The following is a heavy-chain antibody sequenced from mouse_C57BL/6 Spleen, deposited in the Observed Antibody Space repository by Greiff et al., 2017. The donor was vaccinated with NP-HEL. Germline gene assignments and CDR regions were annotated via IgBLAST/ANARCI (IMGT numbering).Heavy chain of an antibody. CDR3: TRDYYGSRDWYFDV. CDR2: IYPGNSDT. CDR1: GYTFTSYW. J-gene: IGHJ1*03. Sequence: EVQLQQSGTVLARPGASVKMSCKTSGYTFTSYWMHWVKQRPGQGLEWIGAIYPGNSDTSYNQKFKGKAKLTAVTSASTAYMELSSLTNEDSAVYYFTRDYYGSRDWYFDVWGTGTTVTVSS. V-gene: IGHV1-5*01. D-gene: IGHD1-1*01.